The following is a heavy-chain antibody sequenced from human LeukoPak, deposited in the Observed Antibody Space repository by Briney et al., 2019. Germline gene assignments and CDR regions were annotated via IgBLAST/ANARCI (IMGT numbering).Heavy chain of an antibody. CDR3: ARRAGRRYYDSSGYPSTHAFDI. J-gene: IGHJ3*02. D-gene: IGHD3-22*01. CDR1: GGSISSGGYS. Sequence: SETLSLTCTDSGGSISSGGYSWSWIRQPPGKGLEWIGYIYHSGSTYYNPSLKSRVTISVDRSKNQFSLKLSSVPAADTALYYCARRAGRRYYDSSGYPSTHAFDIWGQGTMVTVSS. V-gene: IGHV4-30-2*01. CDR2: IYHSGST.